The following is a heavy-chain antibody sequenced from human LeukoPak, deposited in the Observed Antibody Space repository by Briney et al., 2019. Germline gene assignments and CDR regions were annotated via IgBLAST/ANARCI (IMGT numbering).Heavy chain of an antibody. Sequence: PGGSLRLSCAASGITFSGHWMHWVRQTPGKELMWVSRINGDGSGTAYADSVMGRFTISRDNAKNTVYLQMNSLRADDTAVYYCAREELEPSTHPFDPWGQGTLVTVSS. CDR1: GITFSGHW. V-gene: IGHV3-74*03. J-gene: IGHJ5*02. CDR3: AREELEPSTHPFDP. CDR2: INGDGSGT. D-gene: IGHD1-7*01.